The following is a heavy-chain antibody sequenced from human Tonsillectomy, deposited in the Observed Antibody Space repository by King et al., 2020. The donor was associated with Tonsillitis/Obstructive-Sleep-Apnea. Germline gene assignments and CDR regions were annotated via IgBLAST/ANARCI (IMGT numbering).Heavy chain of an antibody. V-gene: IGHV1-18*01. CDR1: GYTFPNYG. D-gene: IGHD3-22*01. CDR2: ISAYNGHT. CDR3: ARDSMSHYYDSSGYYTFNY. Sequence: QLVQSGAEVKKPGASVKVSCKASGYTFPNYGISCVRQAPGQGLEWMGWISAYNGHTNYAQKLQGRLTMTTDTSTSTAYLELRSLRSDDTAVYYCARDSMSHYYDSSGYYTFNYWGQGTLVTVSS. J-gene: IGHJ4*02.